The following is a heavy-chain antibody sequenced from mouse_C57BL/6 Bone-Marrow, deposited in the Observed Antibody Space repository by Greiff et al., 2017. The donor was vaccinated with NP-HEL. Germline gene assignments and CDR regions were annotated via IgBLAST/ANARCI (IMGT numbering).Heavy chain of an antibody. CDR1: GYTFTSYW. CDR3: GLRSHWYFDV. CDR2: IDPSDSST. Sequence: QVQLQQPGAELVKPGASVKLSCKASGYTFTSYWMQWVKQRPGQGLEWIGEIDPSDSSTNYNQKFKGKATLTVDTSSSTAYMQLSSLTSEDSAVYYCGLRSHWYFDVWGTGTTVTVSS. V-gene: IGHV1-50*01. J-gene: IGHJ1*03. D-gene: IGHD1-1*01.